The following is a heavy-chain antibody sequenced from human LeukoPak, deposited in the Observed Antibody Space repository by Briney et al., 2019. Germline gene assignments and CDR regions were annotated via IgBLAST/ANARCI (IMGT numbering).Heavy chain of an antibody. Sequence: GGSLRLSCAASGFTFSHYSMNWVRQAPGKGLEWISYIGISSGNTKYADSVKGRFTISGDKAKNSVYLQMNSLRVEDTAVYYCARDTKYAFDNWGQGTLVNVSS. CDR3: ARDTKYAFDN. CDR1: GFTFSHYS. V-gene: IGHV3-48*01. D-gene: IGHD2-2*01. J-gene: IGHJ4*02. CDR2: IGISSGNT.